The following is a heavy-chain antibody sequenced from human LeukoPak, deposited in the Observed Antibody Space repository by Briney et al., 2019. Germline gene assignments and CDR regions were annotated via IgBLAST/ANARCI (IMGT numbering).Heavy chain of an antibody. CDR1: GGSFSGYY. CDR3: ARGLLRLYYYYGMDV. CDR2: INHSGST. Sequence: PSETLSLTCAVYGGSFSGYYWSWIRQPPGKGLEWIGEINHSGSTNYNPSLKSRVTISVDTSKNQFSLKLSSVTAADTAVYYCARGLLRLYYYYGMDVWGQGTTVTVSS. V-gene: IGHV4-34*01. J-gene: IGHJ6*02. D-gene: IGHD2-15*01.